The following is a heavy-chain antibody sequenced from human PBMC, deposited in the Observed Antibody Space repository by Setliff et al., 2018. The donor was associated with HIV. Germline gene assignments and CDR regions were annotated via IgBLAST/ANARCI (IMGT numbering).Heavy chain of an antibody. CDR1: GYTFINYV. CDR3: ARELSGGHFQFDY. D-gene: IGHD2-15*01. V-gene: IGHV1-3*04. J-gene: IGHJ4*02. Sequence: ASVKVSCKTSGYTFINYVMHWVRQAPGQSLEWVGWLNTGNGDTGYSQKFQGRVTFTRDTSASAAYMELSGLRSEDTAVYYCARELSGGHFQFDYWGQGTLVTVSS. CDR2: LNTGNGDT.